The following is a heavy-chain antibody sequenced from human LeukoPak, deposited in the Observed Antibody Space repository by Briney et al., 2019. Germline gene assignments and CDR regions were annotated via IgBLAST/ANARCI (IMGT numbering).Heavy chain of an antibody. CDR3: ARDPGYSSGWYYFDY. CDR1: GFTFSSYA. J-gene: IGHJ4*02. V-gene: IGHV3-7*03. Sequence: PGGSLRLSCAASGFTFSSYAMHWVRQAPGKGLEWVANIKQDGSEKYYVDSVKGRFTISRDNAKNSLYLQMNSLRAEDTAVYYCARDPGYSSGWYYFDYWGQGTLVTVSS. CDR2: IKQDGSEK. D-gene: IGHD6-19*01.